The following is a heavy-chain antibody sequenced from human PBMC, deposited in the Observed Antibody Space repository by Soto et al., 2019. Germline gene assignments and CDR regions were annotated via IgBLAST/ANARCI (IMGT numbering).Heavy chain of an antibody. CDR1: GYSFTSYW. D-gene: IGHD3-9*01. CDR3: ARHPMDPPFDWPPLDY. V-gene: IGHV5-51*01. CDR2: IYPGDSDT. Sequence: PGESLKISCKGSGYSFTSYWIGWVRQMPGKSLEWMGIIYPGDSDTRYSPSFQGQVTISADKSISTAYLQWSSLKASDTAMDYCARHPMDPPFDWPPLDYWGQGTLVTVSS. J-gene: IGHJ4*02.